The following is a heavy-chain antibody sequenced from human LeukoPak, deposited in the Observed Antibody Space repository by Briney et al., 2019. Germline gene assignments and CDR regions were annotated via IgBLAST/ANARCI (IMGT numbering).Heavy chain of an antibody. CDR3: ARGRMGARFVN. D-gene: IGHD1-26*01. V-gene: IGHV4-34*01. Sequence: GSLRLSCAASGFTVSSNYMSWIRQPPGKGLEWVAEINNSGSINHNPSLKSRVTISADTSKNQFSLNLRSVTAADTAIYYCARGRMGARFVNWGQGTLVTVSS. J-gene: IGHJ5*02. CDR2: INNSGSI. CDR1: GFTVSSNY.